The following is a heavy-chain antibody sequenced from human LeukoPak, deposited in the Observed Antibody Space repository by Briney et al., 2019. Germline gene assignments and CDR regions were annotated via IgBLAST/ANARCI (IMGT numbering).Heavy chain of an antibody. D-gene: IGHD3-22*01. J-gene: IGHJ1*01. CDR3: ARAPSEIGGYYPEYFRH. CDR2: IKSDGST. Sequence: GGSLRLACAASGFTFSSYWMHWVRQAPGKGLVWVSRIKSDGSTNYADSVKGRFTISRDNAKNTVSLQMNSLRAEDTGVYYCARAPSEIGGYYPEYFRHWGQGTLVTVSS. V-gene: IGHV3-74*01. CDR1: GFTFSSYW.